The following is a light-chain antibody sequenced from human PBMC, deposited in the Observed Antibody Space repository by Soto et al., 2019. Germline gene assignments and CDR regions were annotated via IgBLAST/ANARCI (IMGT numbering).Light chain of an antibody. J-gene: IGLJ2*01. CDR3: SSYINSSTSQV. Sequence: QSALTQPASVSGSPGQAITISCTGTSSDVGGYNYVSWYQHHPGNAPKLMIYNVSYRPSGVSNRFSGSKSGNTDSLTISGLQAEVEADYYCSSYINSSTSQVFGRGTKVTVL. V-gene: IGLV2-14*03. CDR1: SSDVGGYNY. CDR2: NVS.